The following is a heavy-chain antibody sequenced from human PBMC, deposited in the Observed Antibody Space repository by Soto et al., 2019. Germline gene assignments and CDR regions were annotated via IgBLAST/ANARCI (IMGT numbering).Heavy chain of an antibody. D-gene: IGHD3-10*01. J-gene: IGHJ4*02. CDR2: IYYSGST. CDR3: ARAGGDYYGLFDY. Sequence: SETLSLTCTVSGGSISSGDYYRSWIRQPPGKGLEWIGYIYYSGSTYYNPSLKSRVTISVDTSKNQFSLKLSSVTAADTAVYYRARAGGDYYGLFDYWGQGTLVTVSS. CDR1: GGSISSGDYY. V-gene: IGHV4-30-4*01.